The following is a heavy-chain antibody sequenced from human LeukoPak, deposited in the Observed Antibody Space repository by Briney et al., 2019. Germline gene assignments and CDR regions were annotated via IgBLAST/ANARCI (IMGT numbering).Heavy chain of an antibody. D-gene: IGHD6-19*01. V-gene: IGHV4-34*01. J-gene: IGHJ4*02. Sequence: SETLSLTCAVYGGSFSGYYWSWIRQPPGKGLEWIGEINHSGRTNYNPSHKSRVTIAVDTSKNQFSLKLSSVTAADTAVYYCARGGSGWYPFDYWGQGTLVTVSS. CDR2: INHSGRT. CDR3: ARGGSGWYPFDY. CDR1: GGSFSGYY.